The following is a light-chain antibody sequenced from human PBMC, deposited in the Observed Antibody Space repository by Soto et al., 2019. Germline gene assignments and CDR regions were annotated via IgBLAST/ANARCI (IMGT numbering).Light chain of an antibody. J-gene: IGLJ1*01. Sequence: QSALTQPASVSGSPGQSITISCTGTSSDVGSYNLVSWYQQHPGKAPKLIIYEGSKRPSGVSNRFSGSKSDNTASLTISGLQAEDEADYYCCSYARSSTYVFGTGTKVTVL. CDR3: CSYARSSTYV. V-gene: IGLV2-23*01. CDR1: SSDVGSYNL. CDR2: EGS.